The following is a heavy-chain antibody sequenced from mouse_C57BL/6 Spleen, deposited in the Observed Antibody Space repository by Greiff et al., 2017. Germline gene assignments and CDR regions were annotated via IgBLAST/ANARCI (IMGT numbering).Heavy chain of an antibody. V-gene: IGHV1-61*01. CDR3: ARRGYDVAWFAY. CDR2: IYPSDSET. J-gene: IGHJ3*01. D-gene: IGHD2-2*01. Sequence: QVQLQQPGAELVRPGSSVKLSCKASGYTFTSYWMDWVKQRPGQGLEWIGNIYPSDSETHYNQKFKDKATLTVDKSSSTAYMQLSSLTSEDSAVYDCARRGYDVAWFAYWGQGTLVTVSA. CDR1: GYTFTSYW.